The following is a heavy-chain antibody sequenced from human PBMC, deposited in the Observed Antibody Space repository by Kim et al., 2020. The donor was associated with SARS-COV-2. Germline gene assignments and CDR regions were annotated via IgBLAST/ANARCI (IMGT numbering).Heavy chain of an antibody. CDR2: VNSDGSST. CDR3: ASLSTGYVWDKFDY. V-gene: IGHV3-74*01. D-gene: IGHD3-16*01. Sequence: GGSLRLSCVASGFTLSSYWMHWVRQAPGKGLVWVSRVNSDGSSTSYADSVKGRCTISRDNARNTLYLQMNSPRAEDTAVYYCASLSTGYVWDKFDYWGQGTLVTVSS. J-gene: IGHJ4*02. CDR1: GFTLSSYW.